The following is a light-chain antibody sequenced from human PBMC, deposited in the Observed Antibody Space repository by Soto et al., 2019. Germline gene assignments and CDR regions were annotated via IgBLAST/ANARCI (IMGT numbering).Light chain of an antibody. CDR2: GAS. CDR1: QSVSSSS. V-gene: IGKV3-20*01. J-gene: IGKJ1*01. CDR3: QQYDNSLWT. Sequence: EIVLTQSPGTLSLSPGERAALSCRASQSVSSSSLAWYQQKPGQAPRLLIYGASSRATGIPDRFSGSGSGTDFTLTISRLEPEDFAVYYCQQYDNSLWTFGQGTKLDIK.